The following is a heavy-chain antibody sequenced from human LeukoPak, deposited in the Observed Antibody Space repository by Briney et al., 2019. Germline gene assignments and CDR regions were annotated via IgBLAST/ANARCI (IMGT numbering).Heavy chain of an antibody. D-gene: IGHD6-13*01. CDR3: AKWVGSSWYGYYFDY. CDR1: GGSISSSSYY. Sequence: PSETLSLTCTVSGGSISSSSYYWGWIRQPPGKGLEWIGSIYYSGSTYYNPSLKSRVTISVDTSKNQFSLKLSSVTAADTAVYYCAKWVGSSWYGYYFDYWGQGTLVTVSS. CDR2: IYYSGST. J-gene: IGHJ4*02. V-gene: IGHV4-39*07.